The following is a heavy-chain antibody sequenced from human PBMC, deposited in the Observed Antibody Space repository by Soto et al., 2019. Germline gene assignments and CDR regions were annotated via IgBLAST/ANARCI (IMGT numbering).Heavy chain of an antibody. CDR3: ARERNLKGGEAFDI. Sequence: EVQLVESGGGLVQPGGSLRLSCAASGFTFSSYDMHWVRQATGKGLEWVSAIGTAGDTYYPGSVKGRFTISRENAKKSLELQMKSLRAGGTAVYYWARERNLKGGEAFDIWGQGTMVTVSS. CDR2: IGTAGDT. CDR1: GFTFSSYD. D-gene: IGHD1-7*01. V-gene: IGHV3-13*01. J-gene: IGHJ3*02.